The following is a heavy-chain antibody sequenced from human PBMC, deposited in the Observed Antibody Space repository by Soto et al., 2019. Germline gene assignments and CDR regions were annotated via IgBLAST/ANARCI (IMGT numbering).Heavy chain of an antibody. CDR3: ARPLSDYSNYWFDP. CDR1: GFTFSSYW. Sequence: GGSLRLSCAASGFTFSSYWMHWVRQAPGKGLVWVSRINSDGSSTSYADSVKGRFTIPRDNAKNTLYLQMNSLRAEDTAVYYCARPLSDYSNYWFDPWGQGTLVTVSS. D-gene: IGHD4-4*01. CDR2: INSDGSST. V-gene: IGHV3-74*01. J-gene: IGHJ5*02.